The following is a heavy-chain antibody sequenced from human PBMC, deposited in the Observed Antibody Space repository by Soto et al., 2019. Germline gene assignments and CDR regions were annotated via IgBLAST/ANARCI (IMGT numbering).Heavy chain of an antibody. D-gene: IGHD3-9*01. CDR1: GGSISSGGYY. V-gene: IGHV4-31*03. J-gene: IGHJ5*02. CDR2: IYYSGST. Sequence: SETLSLTCTVSGGSISSGGYYWSWIRQHPGKGLEWIGYIYYSGSTYYNPSLKSRVTISVDTSKNQFSLKLSSVTAVNTAVYSCARELFWRSVWFDPWGQGTLVTVSS. CDR3: ARELFWRSVWFDP.